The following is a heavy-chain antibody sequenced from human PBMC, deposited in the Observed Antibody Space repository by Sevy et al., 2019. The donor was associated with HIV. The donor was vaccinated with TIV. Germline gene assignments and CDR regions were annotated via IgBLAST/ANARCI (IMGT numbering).Heavy chain of an antibody. V-gene: IGHV1-2*02. CDR2: INPNSGGT. CDR1: GYTFTGYY. J-gene: IGHJ4*02. CDR3: ARARRYCSSTSCPLGYYFDY. Sequence: ASVKVASKASGYTFTGYYMHWVRQAPGQGLEWMGWINPNSGGTNYAQKFQGRVTMTRDTSISTAYMELSRLRSDDTAVYYCARARRYCSSTSCPLGYYFDYWGQGTLVTVSS. D-gene: IGHD2-2*01.